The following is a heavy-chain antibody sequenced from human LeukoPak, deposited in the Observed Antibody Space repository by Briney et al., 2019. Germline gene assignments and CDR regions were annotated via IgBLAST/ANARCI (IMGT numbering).Heavy chain of an antibody. Sequence: PSETLSLTCPLFGGSINQSFFLGMWIRQPPGKGLEWIGSIYYSGTTYYSPSLKSRVTIFVDTSKNHFSLKLRSVTAADAAVNYWVRGFKSTPLFGGQGTLVTVSS. V-gene: IGHV4-39*02. CDR2: IYYSGTT. J-gene: IGHJ4*02. CDR1: GGSINQSFFL. D-gene: IGHD2-15*01. CDR3: VRGFKSTPLF.